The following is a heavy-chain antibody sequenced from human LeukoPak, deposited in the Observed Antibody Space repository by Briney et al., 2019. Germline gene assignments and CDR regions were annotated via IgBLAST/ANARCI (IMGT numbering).Heavy chain of an antibody. J-gene: IGHJ4*02. Sequence: SQTLSLTCAISGDSVSSNSASWNWFRQSPSRGLEWLGRTFYTSKWNNDYAVSVKSRITINPDTSKNHFSLRLNSVTPEDTAVYYCARRRYYDYTGFFDYWGQGTLVTVSS. D-gene: IGHD3-22*01. CDR3: ARRRYYDYTGFFDY. V-gene: IGHV6-1*01. CDR1: GDSVSSNSAS. CDR2: TFYTSKWNN.